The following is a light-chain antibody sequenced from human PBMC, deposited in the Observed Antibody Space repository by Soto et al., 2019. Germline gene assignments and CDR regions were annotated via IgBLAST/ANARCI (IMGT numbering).Light chain of an antibody. Sequence: EIVLTQSPATLSLSPGERATLSCRASQSVSSYLAWYQQKPGQAPRLLIYDASNRATGIPARFSGSGSGTDFTLTIIILEPEDFAVYYCQQRSNWPRLTFGGGTKVEIK. CDR3: QQRSNWPRLT. CDR1: QSVSSY. CDR2: DAS. J-gene: IGKJ4*01. V-gene: IGKV3-11*01.